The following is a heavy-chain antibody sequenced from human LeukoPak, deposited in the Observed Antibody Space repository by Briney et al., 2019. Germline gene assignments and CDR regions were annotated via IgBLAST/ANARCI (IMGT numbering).Heavy chain of an antibody. CDR1: GGTFISYA. Sequence: ASVKVSFKASGGTFISYAISWVRQAPGQGLEWMGGIIPIFGTANYAQKFQDRVTITADESTSTAYMELSSLRSEDTAVYYCARERVRGVINDAFDIWGQGTMVTVSS. D-gene: IGHD3-10*01. V-gene: IGHV1-69*13. CDR2: IIPIFGTA. J-gene: IGHJ3*02. CDR3: ARERVRGVINDAFDI.